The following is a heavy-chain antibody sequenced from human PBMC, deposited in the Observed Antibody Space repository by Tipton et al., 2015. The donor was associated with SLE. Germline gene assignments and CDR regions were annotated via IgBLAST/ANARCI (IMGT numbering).Heavy chain of an antibody. Sequence: TLSLTCTVSGVSISSGGNYWTWIRQHPEKGLEWIGFILDTGNTNYNPSLGSRVTISVDTSKNQFSLRLTSVTAADTAVYYCARAGYSGYLDAFDIWGQGTMVTVSS. V-gene: IGHV4-31*03. CDR3: ARAGYSGYLDAFDI. CDR1: GVSISSGGNY. CDR2: ILDTGNT. D-gene: IGHD5-12*01. J-gene: IGHJ3*02.